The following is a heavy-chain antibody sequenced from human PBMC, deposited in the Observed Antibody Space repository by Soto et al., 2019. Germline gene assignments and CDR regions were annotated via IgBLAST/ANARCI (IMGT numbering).Heavy chain of an antibody. D-gene: IGHD3-10*01. Sequence: ASVKVSCKASGYTFTCYGMSWVRQAPGQGLEWMGWISAYNGNTNYAQKLQGRVTMTTDTSTSTAYMELRSLRSDDTAVYYCARVLLWFGELPLGMDVWGQGTTVTVSS. J-gene: IGHJ6*02. V-gene: IGHV1-18*01. CDR3: ARVLLWFGELPLGMDV. CDR1: GYTFTCYG. CDR2: ISAYNGNT.